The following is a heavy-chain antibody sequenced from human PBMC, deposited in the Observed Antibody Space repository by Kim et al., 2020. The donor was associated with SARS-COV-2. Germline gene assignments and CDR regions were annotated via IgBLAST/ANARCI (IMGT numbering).Heavy chain of an antibody. CDR2: IYPGDSDT. V-gene: IGHV5-51*01. D-gene: IGHD6-6*01. Sequence: GESLKISCKGSGYSFTSYWIGWVRQMPGKGLEWMGIIYPGDSDTRYSPSFQGQVTISADKSISTAYLQWSSLKASDTAMYYCARASSIAARLDPDYFDYWGQGTLVTVSS. CDR1: GYSFTSYW. J-gene: IGHJ4*02. CDR3: ARASSIAARLDPDYFDY.